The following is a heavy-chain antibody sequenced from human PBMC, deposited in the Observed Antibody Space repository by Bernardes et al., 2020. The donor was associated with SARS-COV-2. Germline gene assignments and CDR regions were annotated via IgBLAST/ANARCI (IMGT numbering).Heavy chain of an antibody. CDR1: GFDFSDYW. CDR2: IKRDGSET. CDR3: ARSAGMDV. Sequence: GSLRLSCAGSGFDFSDYWMTWVRQAPGKGLEWVANIKRDGSETYYVDSVKGRFTISRDNAKNLVFLQMNSLRAEDTAVFYCARSAGMDVWGQGTMVTVSS. J-gene: IGHJ6*02. V-gene: IGHV3-7*03.